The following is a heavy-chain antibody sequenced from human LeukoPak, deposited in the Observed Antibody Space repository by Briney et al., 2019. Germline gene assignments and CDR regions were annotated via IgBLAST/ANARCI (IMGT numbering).Heavy chain of an antibody. V-gene: IGHV3-53*01. Sequence: GGSLRLSCAASGFTIRSNYMSWVRQAPGKGLEWVSVIYSGGNTYYADSVKGRFTFSKDNSKNTLYLQTTNLRVEDTAVYYCARGVGQDAFDIWGQGTMVTVSS. CDR2: IYSGGNT. CDR1: GFTIRSNY. D-gene: IGHD1-26*01. CDR3: ARGVGQDAFDI. J-gene: IGHJ3*02.